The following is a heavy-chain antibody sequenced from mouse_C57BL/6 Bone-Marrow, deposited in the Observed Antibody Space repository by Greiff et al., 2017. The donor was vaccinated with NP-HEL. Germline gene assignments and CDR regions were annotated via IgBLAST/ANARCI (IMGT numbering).Heavy chain of an antibody. J-gene: IGHJ2*01. CDR1: GYSITSGYY. CDR3: ARDYYSNYGWYFDY. D-gene: IGHD2-5*01. CDR2: ISYDGSN. V-gene: IGHV3-6*01. Sequence: EVQLQESGPGLVKPSQSLSLTCSVTGYSITSGYYWNWIRQFPGNKLEWMGYISYDGSNNYNPSLKNRISITRDTSKNQFFLKLNSVTTEDTATYYCARDYYSNYGWYFDYWGQGTTLTVSS.